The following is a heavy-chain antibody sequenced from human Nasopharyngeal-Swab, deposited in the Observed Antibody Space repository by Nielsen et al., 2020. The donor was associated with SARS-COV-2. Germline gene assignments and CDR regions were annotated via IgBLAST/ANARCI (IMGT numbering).Heavy chain of an antibody. D-gene: IGHD1-7*01. CDR2: IVVGSGNT. CDR3: TAWVTGELPFDY. Sequence: SVKVSCKASGLIFKVSALQWVRQARGQRLEWIGWIVVGSGNTNYEQKFQERVTITRDMSTSTAYMKLSSLRSEDTGVYYCTAWVTGELPFDYWSQGTLVTVSS. CDR1: GLIFKVSA. J-gene: IGHJ4*02. V-gene: IGHV1-58*01.